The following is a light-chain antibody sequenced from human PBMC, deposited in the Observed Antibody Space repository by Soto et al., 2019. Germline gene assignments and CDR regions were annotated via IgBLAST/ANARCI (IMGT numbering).Light chain of an antibody. V-gene: IGKV1-12*01. J-gene: IGKJ4*01. CDR3: QQTNTFLPLT. CDR1: QGISNW. CDR2: AAS. Sequence: DIQMTQSPSSESASVGDRVTITCRASQGISNWLAWYQQQPGKAPKLMIYAASSLQSGVPSRFSGGGSGTHVTLIISRLQPEDFATYYCQQTNTFLPLTFGGGTKVEIQ.